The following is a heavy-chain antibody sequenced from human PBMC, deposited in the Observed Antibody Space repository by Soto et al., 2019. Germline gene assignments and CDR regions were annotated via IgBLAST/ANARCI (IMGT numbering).Heavy chain of an antibody. CDR1: GFTISNNY. Sequence: GGSLRPSCAASGFTISNNYMSWIRQAPGKGLEWVSVIYSGGNTYYADSVKGRFTISRDNSKNTLFLQMNSLRAEDTAVYFCATREKYGDADYYYIDVWGKGTTVTVSS. CDR3: ATREKYGDADYYYIDV. D-gene: IGHD4-17*01. CDR2: IYSGGNT. V-gene: IGHV3-66*01. J-gene: IGHJ6*03.